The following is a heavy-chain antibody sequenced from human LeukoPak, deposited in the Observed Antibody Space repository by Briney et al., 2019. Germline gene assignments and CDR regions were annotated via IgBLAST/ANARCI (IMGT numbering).Heavy chain of an antibody. J-gene: IGHJ5*02. V-gene: IGHV1-18*01. CDR2: ISAYKGST. CDR3: ARDYGLWCEEYHNWCDP. CDR1: GYTFTSHG. Sequence: ASVKVSCKASGYTFTSHGIRWVRQAPGQGLEWIGRISAYKGSTNYAQKLKGRVTITTDTATSTAYLELKSLRADDTAVYYCARDYGLWCEEYHNWCDPWYQGTLVPVSS. D-gene: IGHD3-10*01.